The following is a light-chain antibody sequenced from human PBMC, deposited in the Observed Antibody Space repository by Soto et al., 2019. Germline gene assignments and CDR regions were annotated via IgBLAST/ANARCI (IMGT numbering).Light chain of an antibody. CDR1: QGISSA. CDR2: DAS. CDR3: QQFNSYPRT. J-gene: IGKJ1*01. Sequence: GDRVTITCRASQGISSALAWYQQKPGKTPKLLIFDASTLEAGVPSRFSGSGSGTHFTLTISSLQPEDSASYYCQQFNSYPRTFGLGTKVEIK. V-gene: IGKV1-13*02.